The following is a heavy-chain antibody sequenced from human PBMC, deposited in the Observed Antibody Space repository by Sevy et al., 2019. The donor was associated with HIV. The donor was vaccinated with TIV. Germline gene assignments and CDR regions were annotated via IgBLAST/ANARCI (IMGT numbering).Heavy chain of an antibody. CDR2: ISSSSSYI. V-gene: IGHV3-21*01. D-gene: IGHD3-10*01. J-gene: IGHJ4*02. CDR3: ARDSAIPAAKYYYGSGSYYTPDLWY. CDR1: GFTFSSYS. Sequence: GGSLRLSCAASGFTFSSYSMNWVRQAPGKGLEWVSSISSSSSYIYYADSVKGRFTISRDNAKNSRYLQMNSLRAEDTAVYYCARDSAIPAAKYYYGSGSYYTPDLWYWGQGTLVTVSS.